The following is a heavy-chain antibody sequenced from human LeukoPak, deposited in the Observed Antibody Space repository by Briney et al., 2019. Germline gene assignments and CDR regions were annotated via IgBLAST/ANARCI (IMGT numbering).Heavy chain of an antibody. CDR3: ARDGEPDFWEPPMDV. V-gene: IGHV4-30-2*01. Sequence: PSQTLSLTCTVSGGSISSGGYYWSWIRQPPGKGLEWIGYIYHSGSTYYNPSLKSRVTISVDRSKNQFSLKLSSVTAADTAVYYCARDGEPDFWEPPMDVWGKGTTVTVSS. D-gene: IGHD3-3*01. CDR1: GGSISSGGYY. CDR2: IYHSGST. J-gene: IGHJ6*03.